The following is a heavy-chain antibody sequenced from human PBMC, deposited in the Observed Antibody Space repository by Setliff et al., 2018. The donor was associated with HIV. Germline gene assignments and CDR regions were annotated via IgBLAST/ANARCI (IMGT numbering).Heavy chain of an antibody. CDR2: ITYDGSRT. V-gene: IGHV3-30*06. CDR3: ARADWAFVSDV. J-gene: IGHJ3*01. Sequence: SGGSLRLSCAASGFTFSNFGMHWVRQAPGKGLEWVSVITYDGSRTYYVDSVKGRFTISRDDSKNTVYLQLNSLRPEDTAVYYCARADWAFVSDVWGQGTTVTVSS. D-gene: IGHD3-9*01. CDR1: GFTFSNFG.